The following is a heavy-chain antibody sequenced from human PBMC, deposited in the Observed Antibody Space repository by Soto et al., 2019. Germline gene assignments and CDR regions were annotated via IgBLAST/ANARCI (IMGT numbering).Heavy chain of an antibody. CDR1: GYTFTSYD. CDR2: MNPNSGNT. V-gene: IGHV1-8*01. CDR3: ARRPIAGATP. J-gene: IGHJ5*02. D-gene: IGHD1-26*01. Sequence: ASVKVSCKASGYTFTSYDINWVRQATGQGLEWMGWMNPNSGNTGYAQNFQGRVTMTRNTSISTTYMELSSLRSEDTAVYYCARRPIAGATPLGQGTLVTLSS.